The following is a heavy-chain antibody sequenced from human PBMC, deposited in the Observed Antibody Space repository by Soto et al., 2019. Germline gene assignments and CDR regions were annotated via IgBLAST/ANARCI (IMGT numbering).Heavy chain of an antibody. CDR3: AKTAEAVAGTVYGY. CDR2: ISGSGRRT. CDR1: GFTFTTYA. J-gene: IGHJ4*02. D-gene: IGHD6-19*01. Sequence: GGSLRLSCAASGFTFTTYAMGWVRQAPGKGLEWVSAISGSGRRTYYADSVKGRFTISRDNSKNTLYLQMNSLRPEDTAIYYCAKTAEAVAGTVYGYWGQGALVTVSS. V-gene: IGHV3-23*01.